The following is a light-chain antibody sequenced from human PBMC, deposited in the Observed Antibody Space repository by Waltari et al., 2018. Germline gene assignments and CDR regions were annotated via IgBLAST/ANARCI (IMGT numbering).Light chain of an antibody. CDR1: QSVSSNF. J-gene: IGKJ4*01. CDR3: QQYGRSPLT. CDR2: GAS. Sequence: EIVLTQSPATLSLSPGDSATLSCRASQSVSSNFLAWYQQKPGQAPRLLIYGASSRATGIPDKFSGSGSGTDFTLTINRLEPEDFAVYYCQQYGRSPLTFGGGTKVEIK. V-gene: IGKV3-20*01.